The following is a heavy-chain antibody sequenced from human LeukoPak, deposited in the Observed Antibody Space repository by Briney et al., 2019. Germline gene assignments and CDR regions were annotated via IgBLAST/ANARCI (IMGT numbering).Heavy chain of an antibody. V-gene: IGHV1-69*05. CDR1: GGTFSSYA. CDR2: IIPIFGTA. D-gene: IGHD3-16*02. Sequence: SVKVSCKAFGGTFSSYAISWVRQAPGQGLEWMGRIIPIFGTANYAQKFQGRVTITTDESTSTAYMELSSLRSEDTAVYYCARDPVGDYDYVWGSYRFDYWGQGTLVTVSS. CDR3: ARDPVGDYDYVWGSYRFDY. J-gene: IGHJ4*02.